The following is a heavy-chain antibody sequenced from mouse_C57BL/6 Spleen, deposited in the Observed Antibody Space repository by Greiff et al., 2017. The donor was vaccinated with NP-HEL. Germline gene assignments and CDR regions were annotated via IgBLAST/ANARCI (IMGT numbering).Heavy chain of an antibody. CDR1: GYTFTSYG. J-gene: IGHJ4*01. Sequence: QVQLQQSGAELARPGASVKLSCKASGYTFTSYGISWVKQRTGQGLEWIGEIYPRSGNTYYNEKFKGKATLTADKSSSTAYMELRSLTSEESAVYFCARGDYDGVLYYAMDYWGQGTSVTVSS. CDR3: ARGDYDGVLYYAMDY. D-gene: IGHD2-4*01. CDR2: IYPRSGNT. V-gene: IGHV1-81*01.